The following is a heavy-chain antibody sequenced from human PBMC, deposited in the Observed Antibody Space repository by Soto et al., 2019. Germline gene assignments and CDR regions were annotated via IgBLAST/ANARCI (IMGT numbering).Heavy chain of an antibody. CDR3: AREGSDYGSARWHSFDP. Sequence: QVQLQESGPGLVKPSQTLSLTCTVSGGSIRGGGYYWSWIRQHPGKGLEWIGYIYYSGSTYYNPSLKSRVTLSVDTSRNQFSLKLISVTAADTAVYYCAREGSDYGSARWHSFDPWGHSPLVT. V-gene: IGHV4-31*03. J-gene: IGHJ5*02. CDR2: IYYSGST. D-gene: IGHD3-10*01. CDR1: GGSIRGGGYY.